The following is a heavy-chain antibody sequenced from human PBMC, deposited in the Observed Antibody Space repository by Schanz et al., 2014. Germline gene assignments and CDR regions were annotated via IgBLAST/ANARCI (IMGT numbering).Heavy chain of an antibody. CDR3: AKQIHYDILTVTRN. Sequence: VQLQESGPGLVKPSGTLSLTCAVSGASISSSNWWSWVRQPPGKGLEWVSAISGSGGSTYYADSVKGRFTISRDNSKNTLYLQMNSLRAEDTAVYYCAKQIHYDILTVTRNWGQGTLXTVSS. J-gene: IGHJ4*02. CDR1: GASISSSN. D-gene: IGHD3-9*01. CDR2: ISGSGGST. V-gene: IGHV3-23*01.